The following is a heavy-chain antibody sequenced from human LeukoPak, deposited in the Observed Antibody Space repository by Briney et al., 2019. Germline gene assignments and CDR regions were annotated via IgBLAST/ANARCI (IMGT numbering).Heavy chain of an antibody. Sequence: ASVKVSCKASGYTFTSYDINWVRQATGQGLEWMGWMSPNSGNTGYAQKFQGRVTITRNSSISTAYMELSSLRSEDTAVYYCARAYSIKTAAMGHWGQGTLVTVSS. D-gene: IGHD6-13*01. V-gene: IGHV1-8*03. J-gene: IGHJ4*02. CDR1: GYTFTSYD. CDR2: MSPNSGNT. CDR3: ARAYSIKTAAMGH.